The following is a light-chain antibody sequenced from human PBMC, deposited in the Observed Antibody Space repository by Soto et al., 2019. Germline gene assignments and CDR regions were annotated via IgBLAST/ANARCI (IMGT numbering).Light chain of an antibody. CDR2: GAS. Sequence: IQMTQSPSSVSASVGDRITITCRASQDIIKFLAWYQQTPGKAPKLLIRGASTLHSGVPSRFRGSGSGNSLSLSISSLQPEDFATDHCQHASGFQRTVGQGTKVDIK. CDR3: QHASGFQRT. CDR1: QDIIKF. J-gene: IGKJ1*01. V-gene: IGKV1-12*01.